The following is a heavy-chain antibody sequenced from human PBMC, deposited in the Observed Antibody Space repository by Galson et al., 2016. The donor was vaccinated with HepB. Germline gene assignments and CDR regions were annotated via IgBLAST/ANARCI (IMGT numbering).Heavy chain of an antibody. J-gene: IGHJ4*02. CDR1: GDSISSPYW. Sequence: EPLSLTCSVSGDSISSPYWWTWVRQTPGKGLEWIGAIYHRGTTHYNPSLKSRVTISVDTSNNHFSLKLTSMTAADTAVYFCARDEASRPGIDFWGQGTLVTVSS. V-gene: IGHV4-4*01. CDR2: IYHRGTT. CDR3: ARDEASRPGIDF. D-gene: IGHD6-6*01.